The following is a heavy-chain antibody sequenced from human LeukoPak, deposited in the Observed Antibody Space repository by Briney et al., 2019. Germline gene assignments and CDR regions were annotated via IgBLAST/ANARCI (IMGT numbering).Heavy chain of an antibody. Sequence: GASVKVSCKASGYTFTSYYMHWVRQAPGQGLEWMGIINPSGGSTSYAQKFQGRVTMTRDTSTSTVYMELSSLRSEDTAVYYCARSSGSYYGDEAGFDYWGQGTLVTVSS. V-gene: IGHV1-46*01. CDR2: INPSGGST. CDR3: ARSSGSYYGDEAGFDY. CDR1: GYTFTSYY. D-gene: IGHD1-26*01. J-gene: IGHJ4*02.